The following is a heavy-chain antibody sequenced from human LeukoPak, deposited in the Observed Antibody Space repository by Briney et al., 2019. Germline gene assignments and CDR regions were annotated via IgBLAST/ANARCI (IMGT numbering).Heavy chain of an antibody. V-gene: IGHV4-34*01. J-gene: IGHJ4*02. CDR2: VNHSGST. Sequence: PSETLSLTCAVYGGSFSGYYWSWIRQPPGKGLEWIGDVNHSGSTNYNPSLKSRVTISVDTSKNQFSLKLSSVTAADTAVYHCAREGGFYRPLDYSGQGTLVTVSS. D-gene: IGHD3-3*01. CDR1: GGSFSGYY. CDR3: AREGGFYRPLDY.